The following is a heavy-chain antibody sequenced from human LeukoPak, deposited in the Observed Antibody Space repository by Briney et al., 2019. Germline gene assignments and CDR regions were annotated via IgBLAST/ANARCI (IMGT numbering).Heavy chain of an antibody. J-gene: IGHJ4*01. V-gene: IGHV3-11*04. CDR1: GFTFSDYY. D-gene: IGHD3-22*01. CDR2: ISNTGSTV. CDR3: ARAHEIAYYDSHGYYYAPIDY. Sequence: GGSLRLSCAASGFTFSDYYMTWIRQAPGKGLEWLSYISNTGSTVFYADSVMGRFTVSRDNAKRSLYLQIKSLRVEDTAVYYCARAHEIAYYDSHGYYYAPIDYWGHGTPVTVSS.